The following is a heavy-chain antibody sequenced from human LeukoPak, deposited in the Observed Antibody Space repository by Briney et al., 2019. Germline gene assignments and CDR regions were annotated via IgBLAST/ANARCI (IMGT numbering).Heavy chain of an antibody. CDR1: GYTFTSYD. D-gene: IGHD3-3*01. CDR2: MNPNSGNT. Sequence: GASVKVSCKASGYTFTSYDINWVRQATGQGLEWMGWMNPNSGNTGYAQKFQGRVTMTRNTSISTAYMELSSLRSEDTAVYYCARGIYSWGQYYDFWSGYYNEDYYYYGMDVWGQGTTVTVSS. V-gene: IGHV1-8*01. CDR3: ARGIYSWGQYYDFWSGYYNEDYYYYGMDV. J-gene: IGHJ6*02.